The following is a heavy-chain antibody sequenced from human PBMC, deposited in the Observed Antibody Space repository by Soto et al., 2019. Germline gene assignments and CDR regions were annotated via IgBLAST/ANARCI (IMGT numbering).Heavy chain of an antibody. J-gene: IGHJ6*02. CDR2: IYYSGTT. D-gene: IGHD5-18*01. CDR3: ARSYVDTAMVSEEYYYYGMDV. V-gene: IGHV4-59*01. Sequence: SETLSLTCTVSGGSISSYYWSWIRQPPGKGLEWIGYIYYSGTTYYNPSLKSRVTISVDRSKNQFSLKLSSVTAADTAVYYCARSYVDTAMVSEEYYYYGMDVWGQGTTVTVSS. CDR1: GGSISSYY.